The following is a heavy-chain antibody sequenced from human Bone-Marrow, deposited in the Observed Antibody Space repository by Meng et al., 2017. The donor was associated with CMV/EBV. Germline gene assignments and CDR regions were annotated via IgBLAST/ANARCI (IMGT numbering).Heavy chain of an antibody. V-gene: IGHV3-49*04. CDR2: IRSKAYGGTT. CDR3: THSRPSDY. Sequence: GESLKIPCTASGFTFGDYAMSWVRQAPGKGLEWVGFIRSKAYGGTTEYAASVKGRFTISRDDSKSIAYLQMNSLKTEDTAVYYCTHSRPSDYWGQGTLVTVSS. CDR1: GFTFGDYA. J-gene: IGHJ4*02. D-gene: IGHD2-15*01.